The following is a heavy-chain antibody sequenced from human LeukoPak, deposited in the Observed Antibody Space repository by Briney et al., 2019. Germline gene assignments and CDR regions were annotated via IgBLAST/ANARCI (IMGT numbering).Heavy chain of an antibody. J-gene: IGHJ4*02. D-gene: IGHD6-19*01. CDR1: GFTVSSNY. V-gene: IGHV3-30*18. CDR2: ISYDGSNK. Sequence: GGSLRLSCAASGFTVSSNYMSWVRQAPGKGLEWVAVISYDGSNKYYADSVKGRFTISRDNSKNTLYLQMNSLRAEDTAVYYCAKSRGIAVAGTSYWGQGTLVTVSS. CDR3: AKSRGIAVAGTSY.